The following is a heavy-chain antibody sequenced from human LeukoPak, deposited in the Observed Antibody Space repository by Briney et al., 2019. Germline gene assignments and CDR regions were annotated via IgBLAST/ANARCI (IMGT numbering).Heavy chain of an antibody. D-gene: IGHD3-10*01. CDR2: ISSSGSTI. J-gene: IGHJ4*02. CDR1: GFIFSSYE. CDR3: ARDRPSWFAF. Sequence: PGGSLRLSCAASGFIFSSYEMNWVRQAPGKGLEWVSYISSSGSTIYYADSVKGRFTISRDSAKNSLYLQMNSLRAEDTAVYYCARDRPSWFAFWGQGTLVTVSS. V-gene: IGHV3-48*03.